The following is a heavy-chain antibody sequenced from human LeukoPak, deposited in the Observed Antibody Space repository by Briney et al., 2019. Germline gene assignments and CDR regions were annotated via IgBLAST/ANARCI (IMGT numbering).Heavy chain of an antibody. V-gene: IGHV3-74*01. J-gene: IGHJ4*02. CDR2: INSDGSST. Sequence: GGSPRLSCAASGFTFRSYWMHWVRQAPGKGLVWVSRINSDGSSTSYADSVKGRFTISRDNAKNTLYLQMNSLRAEDTAVYYCARDRFGELFGYWGQGTLVTVSS. D-gene: IGHD3-10*01. CDR1: GFTFRSYW. CDR3: ARDRFGELFGY.